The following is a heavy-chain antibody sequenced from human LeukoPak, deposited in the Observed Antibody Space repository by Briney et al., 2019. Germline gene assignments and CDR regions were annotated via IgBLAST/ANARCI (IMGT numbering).Heavy chain of an antibody. CDR3: ARDAADSGNWFDP. V-gene: IGHV4-34*01. CDR2: INHSGST. D-gene: IGHD1-26*01. Sequence: SETLSLTCAIYGGSFSGYYWSWIRQPPGKGLEWIGEINHSGSTNYNPSLKSRVTISVDTSKNQFSLKLSSVTAADTAVYYCARDAADSGNWFDPWGQGTLVTVSS. J-gene: IGHJ5*02. CDR1: GGSFSGYY.